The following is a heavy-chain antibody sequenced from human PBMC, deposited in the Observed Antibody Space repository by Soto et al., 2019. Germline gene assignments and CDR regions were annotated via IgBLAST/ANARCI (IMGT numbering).Heavy chain of an antibody. Sequence: SETLSLTCTVSVASISSGGYYWSWIRQHPGEGLEWIGYIYHSGSTSYNPSLKSRVTISVDTSKNQFSLKLSSVTAADTAVYFCARESKYDTSGYPPWFAPWGQGTLVTVS. J-gene: IGHJ5*02. CDR1: VASISSGGYY. V-gene: IGHV4-31*03. D-gene: IGHD3-22*01. CDR2: IYHSGST. CDR3: ARESKYDTSGYPPWFAP.